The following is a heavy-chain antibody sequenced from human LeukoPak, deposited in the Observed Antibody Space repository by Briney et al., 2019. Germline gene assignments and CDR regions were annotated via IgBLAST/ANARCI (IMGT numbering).Heavy chain of an antibody. V-gene: IGHV1-46*01. CDR1: GYTFTSYY. J-gene: IGHJ3*02. Sequence: GASVKVSCKASGYTFTSYYMHWVRQAPGQGLEWMGIINPSGGSTSYAQKFQGRVTMTRDTSTSTVYMELSSLRSDDTAVYYCAAAWITTYAFDIWGQGTMVTVSS. D-gene: IGHD3-22*01. CDR3: AAAWITTYAFDI. CDR2: INPSGGST.